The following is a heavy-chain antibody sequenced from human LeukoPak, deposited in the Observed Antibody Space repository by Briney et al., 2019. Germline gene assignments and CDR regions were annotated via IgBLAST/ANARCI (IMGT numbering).Heavy chain of an antibody. CDR2: IWVEGSNQ. V-gene: IGHV3-33*01. Sequence: PGGSLRPSREAPGFVSITYGMHGARQAPGKGLGWGAVIWVEGSNQYYVDSVRGRFTISRDNSKNTLYLQMNSLRAEDTAVYYCARDGGYHDSSGYYHSYYFDYWGQGTLVTVSS. J-gene: IGHJ4*02. CDR1: GFVSITYG. D-gene: IGHD3-22*01. CDR3: ARDGGYHDSSGYYHSYYFDY.